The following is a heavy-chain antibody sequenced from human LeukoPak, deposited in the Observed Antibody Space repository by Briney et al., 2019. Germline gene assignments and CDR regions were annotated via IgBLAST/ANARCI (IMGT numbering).Heavy chain of an antibody. CDR3: AKDRIRTEWPRFDY. J-gene: IGHJ4*02. CDR2: ISSSGSGGNT. V-gene: IGHV3-23*01. D-gene: IGHD5-12*01. Sequence: QSGGSLRLSCVASGVTLSNYAMSWARQAPGKGLEWVSGISSSGSGGNTYYADSVKGRFTISRDNSKNTLYLQMNSLRAEDTAVYYCAKDRIRTEWPRFDYWGQGTLVTVSS. CDR1: GVTLSNYA.